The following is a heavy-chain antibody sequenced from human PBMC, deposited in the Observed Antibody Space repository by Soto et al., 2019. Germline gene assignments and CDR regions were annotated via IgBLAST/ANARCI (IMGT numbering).Heavy chain of an antibody. Sequence: PGGSLRLSCAASGFTFSNAWMNWVRQAPGKGLEWVGRIKRKTDGGTTDYAAPVKGRFTISRDDSKNMLYLQMNSLKTEDTAVYYCTTPTSYNWNYYGMDVWGQGTTVTVSS. J-gene: IGHJ6*02. CDR2: IKRKTDGGTT. CDR1: GFTFSNAW. V-gene: IGHV3-15*07. D-gene: IGHD1-20*01. CDR3: TTPTSYNWNYYGMDV.